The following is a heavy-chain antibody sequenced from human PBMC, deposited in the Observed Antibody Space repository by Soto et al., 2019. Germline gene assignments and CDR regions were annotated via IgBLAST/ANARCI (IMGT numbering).Heavy chain of an antibody. CDR3: ARDIVVVAATTSYYGMDV. CDR2: IIPIFGTA. J-gene: IGHJ6*02. Sequence: SVKVSCKASGGTFSSCAISWVRQAPGQGLEWMGGIIPIFGTANYAQKFQGRVTITADESTSTAYMELSSLRSEDTAVYYCARDIVVVAATTSYYGMDVWGQGTTVTVSS. D-gene: IGHD2-15*01. CDR1: GGTFSSCA. V-gene: IGHV1-69*13.